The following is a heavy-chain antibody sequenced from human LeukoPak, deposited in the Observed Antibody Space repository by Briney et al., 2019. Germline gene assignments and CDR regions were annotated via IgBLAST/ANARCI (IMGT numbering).Heavy chain of an antibody. V-gene: IGHV1-69*13. Sequence: GASVKVSCKASGGTFNNYAINWVRQAPGQGLEWMGGIIPIFGSSNYAQKFQGRVTITADESTTTAYMELSSLRSEDTAVYYCARVTHTERSTWFDPWGQGTLVTVSS. J-gene: IGHJ5*02. CDR3: ARVTHTERSTWFDP. CDR2: IIPIFGSS. D-gene: IGHD5-18*01. CDR1: GGTFNNYA.